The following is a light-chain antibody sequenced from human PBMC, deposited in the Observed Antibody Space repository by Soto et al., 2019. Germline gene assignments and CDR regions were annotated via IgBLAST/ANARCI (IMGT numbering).Light chain of an antibody. V-gene: IGLV1-44*01. CDR1: SSNIGSNT. J-gene: IGLJ1*01. CDR3: AAWDDSLNGNYV. CDR2: SNN. Sequence: QSALTQPPSASGTPGQRVTISSSGSSSNIGSNTVNWYQQLPGTAPKLLIYSNNQRPSGVPDRFSGSKSGTSASLAISGLQSEDEADYYCAAWDDSLNGNYVFGTGTKVTVL.